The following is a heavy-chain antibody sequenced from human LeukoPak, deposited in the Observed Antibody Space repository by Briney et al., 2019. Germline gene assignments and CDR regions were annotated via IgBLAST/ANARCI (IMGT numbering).Heavy chain of an antibody. CDR2: IKQDGSEK. D-gene: IGHD6-19*01. V-gene: IGHV3-7*01. CDR3: ARERIISSGGGRFNV. CDR1: GFTLSSNW. Sequence: GGSLRLSCAASGFTLSSNWMSWVRQAPGKGLEWVANIKQDGSEKYYVDSVKGRFTISRDNAKNSLYVQMNSLRVEDTAVYYWARERIISSGGGRFNVWGRGALVTVSP. J-gene: IGHJ2*01.